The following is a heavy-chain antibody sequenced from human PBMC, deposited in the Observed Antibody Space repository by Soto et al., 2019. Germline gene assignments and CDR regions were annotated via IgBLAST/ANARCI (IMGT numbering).Heavy chain of an antibody. CDR3: AKDQGLDP. CDR1: KFTFSNYA. J-gene: IGHJ5*02. V-gene: IGHV3-23*01. CDR2: IGGSGVVT. Sequence: PGGSLRLSCAASKFTFSNYAMSWVRQGPGKGLEWVSSIGGSGVVTYYADSVKGRFTISRDNSKNTLYLQMNSLRAEDTAVYYCAKDQGLDPRGQGTLVTVSS.